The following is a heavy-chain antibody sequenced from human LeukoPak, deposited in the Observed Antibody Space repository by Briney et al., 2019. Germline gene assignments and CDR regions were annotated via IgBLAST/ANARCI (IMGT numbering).Heavy chain of an antibody. D-gene: IGHD2-2*01. CDR3: AKGVGYCSSTSCYAFYYGMDV. V-gene: IGHV3-30*04. J-gene: IGHJ6*02. CDR2: ISYDGSNK. CDR1: GFTFSSYA. Sequence: PGGSLRLSCAASGFTFSSYAMHWVRQAPGKGLEWVAVISYDGSNKYYADSVKGRFTISRDNSKNTLYLQMNSLRAEDTAVYYCAKGVGYCSSTSCYAFYYGMDVWGQGTTVTVSS.